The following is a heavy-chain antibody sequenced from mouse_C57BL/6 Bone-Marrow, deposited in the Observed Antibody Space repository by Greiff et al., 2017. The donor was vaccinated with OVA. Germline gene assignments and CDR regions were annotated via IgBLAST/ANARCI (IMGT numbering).Heavy chain of an antibody. J-gene: IGHJ2*01. D-gene: IGHD1-1*01. Sequence: QVQLKESGPGMVEPSQSLSMTCTVSGFSLTSYAISWVRQPPGTGLEWLGVIWTGGGTNYNSALHSKLSISKDNSKSQVFIKMNSQQTDDTAWYYCRRGGFLYYYGFDYWGQGTTLTVSS. CDR2: IWTGGGT. CDR1: GFSLTSYA. CDR3: RRGGFLYYYGFDY. V-gene: IGHV2-9-1*01.